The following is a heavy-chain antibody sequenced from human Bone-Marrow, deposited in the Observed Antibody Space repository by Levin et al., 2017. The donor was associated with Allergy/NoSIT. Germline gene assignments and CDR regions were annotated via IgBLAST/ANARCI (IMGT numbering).Heavy chain of an antibody. J-gene: IGHJ2*01. V-gene: IGHV3-30*18. CDR1: GFTFSSYG. CDR2: ISYDGSNK. Sequence: GESLKISCAASGFTFSSYGMHWVRQAPGKGLEWVAVISYDGSNKYYADSVKGRFTISRDNSKNTLYLQMNSLRAEDTAVYYCAKGPRLGITRYFDLWGRGTLVTVSS. D-gene: IGHD7-27*01. CDR3: AKGPRLGITRYFDL.